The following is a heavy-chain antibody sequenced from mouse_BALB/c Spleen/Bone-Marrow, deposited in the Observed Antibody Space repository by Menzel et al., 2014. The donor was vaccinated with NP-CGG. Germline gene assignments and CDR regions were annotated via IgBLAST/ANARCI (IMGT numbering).Heavy chain of an antibody. CDR3: ALYYYGSSGFAY. D-gene: IGHD1-1*01. CDR1: GFNIKDTY. V-gene: IGHV14-3*02. Sequence: LQESGAELVKPGASVKLSCTASGFNIKDTYMHWVRQRPEQGLEWIGRIDPANGNTKYDPKFQGKATITADTSSNTAYLQLSSLTSEDTAVYYCALYYYGSSGFAYWGQGTLVTVSA. CDR2: IDPANGNT. J-gene: IGHJ3*01.